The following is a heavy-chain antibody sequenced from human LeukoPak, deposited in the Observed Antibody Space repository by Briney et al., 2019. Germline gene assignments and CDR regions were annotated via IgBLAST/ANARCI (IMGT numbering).Heavy chain of an antibody. CDR2: GRYDGSNK. V-gene: IGHV3-30*02. CDR1: GFTFSSYD. J-gene: IGHJ4*02. Sequence: HPGGSLRLSCATSGFTFSSYDMHWVRQAPGKGLEWVAFGRYDGSNKNYADSVQGRFTISRDNSKSTLYLHMTSLRTEDTAVYYCAKRPPGSGLDYWGQGTLVTVSS. D-gene: IGHD3-10*01. CDR3: AKRPPGSGLDY.